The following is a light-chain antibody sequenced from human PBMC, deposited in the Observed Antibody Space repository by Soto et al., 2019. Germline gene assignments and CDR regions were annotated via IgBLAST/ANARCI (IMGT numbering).Light chain of an antibody. V-gene: IGLV1-47*01. CDR2: RND. CDR3: AAWDDSLNVDV. Sequence: QSVLSQPPSVSGTPGQRVTIPCSGGTSNIGGNYVFWYQHVPGTAPKLLIYRNDQRPSGVPERFSGSKSGTSASLAISGLRSEDEGDYHCAAWDDSLNVDVSGGGTKLTVL. J-gene: IGLJ3*02. CDR1: TSNIGGNY.